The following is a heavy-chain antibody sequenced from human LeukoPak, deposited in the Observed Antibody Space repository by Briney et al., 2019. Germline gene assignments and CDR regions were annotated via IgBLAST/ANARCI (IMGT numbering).Heavy chain of an antibody. CDR3: ARYSGSYSGFDY. D-gene: IGHD1-26*01. J-gene: IGHJ4*02. Sequence: SETLSLTYTVSGRSISSRSYSWGWIREPPWNRLEWFWSIYYSGSINYNPSLKSRVTISVDTSKNQFSLKLRSVTAADTAVYYCARYSGSYSGFDYWGQGTLGTVSS. CDR2: IYYSGSI. V-gene: IGHV4-39*07. CDR1: GRSISSRSYS.